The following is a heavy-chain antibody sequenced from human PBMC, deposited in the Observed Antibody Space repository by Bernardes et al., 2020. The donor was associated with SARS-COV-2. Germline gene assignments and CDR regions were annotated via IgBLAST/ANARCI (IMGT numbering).Heavy chain of an antibody. Sequence: SETLSLTCTVSGGSISNANSYWGWIRQPPGKGLEWIGSIYYSGRTYYNPSLKSRVIMSVEKSKNQFSVRLNSVTAADTAVYYCARLSHFDFWTGFGGDFDSWGQGTLVTISS. CDR1: GGSISNANSY. CDR2: IYYSGRT. J-gene: IGHJ4*02. V-gene: IGHV4-39*01. CDR3: ARLSHFDFWTGFGGDFDS. D-gene: IGHD3-3*01.